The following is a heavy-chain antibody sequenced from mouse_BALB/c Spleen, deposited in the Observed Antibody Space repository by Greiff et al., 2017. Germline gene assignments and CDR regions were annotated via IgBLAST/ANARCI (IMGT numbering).Heavy chain of an antibody. CDR1: GYTFTSYY. J-gene: IGHJ3*01. D-gene: IGHD2-9*01. CDR2: INPSNGGT. CDR3: TKGAYSYYGYDDGRGFAY. V-gene: IGHV1S81*02. Sequence: QVQLQQPGAELVKPGASVKLSCKASGYTFTSYYMYWVKQRPGQGLEWIGGINPSNGGTNFNEKFKSKATLTVDKSSSTAYMQLSSLTSEDSAVYYCTKGAYSYYGYDDGRGFAYWGQGTLVTVSA.